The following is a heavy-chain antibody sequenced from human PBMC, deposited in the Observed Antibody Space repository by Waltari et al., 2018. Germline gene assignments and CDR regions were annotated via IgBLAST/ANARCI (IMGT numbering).Heavy chain of an antibody. CDR2: IVDRGGNT. V-gene: IGHV3-23*01. CDR3: AKDTGAFDY. Sequence: EVKLLESGGGLVQTGGSLRLSCAASGCTFRSYAMTWVRQAPGKGLEWVSAIVDRGGNTYYADSVKGRFTISRDNSKNTLYLQMNSLRAEDTAVYYCAKDTGAFDYWGQVTLVTVSS. J-gene: IGHJ4*02. CDR1: GCTFRSYA. D-gene: IGHD1-26*01.